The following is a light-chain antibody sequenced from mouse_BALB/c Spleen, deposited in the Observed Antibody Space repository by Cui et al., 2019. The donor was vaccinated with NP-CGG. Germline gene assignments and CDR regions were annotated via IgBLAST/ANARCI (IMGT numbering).Light chain of an antibody. CDR2: GTN. Sequence: QAVVTQDSALTTSPGETVTLTCRSSTGAVTTFNYANWVQEKPDHLFTGLIGGTNNRVPGVPARFSGSLIGDKAALTITGAQTEDEAIYFCALWYSNHWVFGGGTKLTVL. CDR3: ALWYSNHWV. CDR1: TGAVTTFNY. J-gene: IGLJ1*01. V-gene: IGLV1*01.